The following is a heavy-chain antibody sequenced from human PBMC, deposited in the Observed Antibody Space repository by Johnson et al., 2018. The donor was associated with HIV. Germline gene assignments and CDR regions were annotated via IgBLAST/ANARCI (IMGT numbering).Heavy chain of an antibody. CDR1: GFTFINAW. V-gene: IGHV3-30*02. J-gene: IGHJ3*02. Sequence: QVQLVESGGGLVKPGGSLRLSCAASGFTFINAWMTWVRQAPGKGLEWVAFIRYDGSIQYYADSVQGRFTISRDNAKNSLYLQMNSLRAEYTAVYFWAGDAVTVVRGVIYGWVVFDIWGQGTMVTVSS. CDR3: AGDAVTVVRGVIYGWVVFDI. D-gene: IGHD3-10*01. CDR2: IRYDGSIQ.